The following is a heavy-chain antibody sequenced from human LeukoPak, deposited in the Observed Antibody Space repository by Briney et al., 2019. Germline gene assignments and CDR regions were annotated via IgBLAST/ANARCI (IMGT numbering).Heavy chain of an antibody. Sequence: ASVKVSCKASGYTFTGYYMHWVRQAPGQGLEWMGWINPNSGGTNYAQKFQGRVTMTRDTSISTSYMELSRLRSDDTAVYYCARVQYYYDSSGYYWFDAFDIWGQGTMVTVSS. CDR3: ARVQYYYDSSGYYWFDAFDI. J-gene: IGHJ3*02. V-gene: IGHV1-2*02. D-gene: IGHD3-22*01. CDR2: INPNSGGT. CDR1: GYTFTGYY.